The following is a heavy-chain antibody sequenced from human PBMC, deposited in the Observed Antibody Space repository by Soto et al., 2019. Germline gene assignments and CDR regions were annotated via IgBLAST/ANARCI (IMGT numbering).Heavy chain of an antibody. CDR2: ITSSGGAT. CDR1: GFGFSNYE. J-gene: IGHJ4*02. CDR3: ARGDCKTSCYIGF. D-gene: IGHD2-2*02. Sequence: EVQLVESGGGLVQPGGSLRLSCAASGFGFSNYEMNWVHQAPGKGLEWVSYITSSGGATMYADSVKGRFTISRDNAKDSLYLEMNSLRVEDTAVYYCARGDCKTSCYIGFWGQGALVTVSS. V-gene: IGHV3-48*03.